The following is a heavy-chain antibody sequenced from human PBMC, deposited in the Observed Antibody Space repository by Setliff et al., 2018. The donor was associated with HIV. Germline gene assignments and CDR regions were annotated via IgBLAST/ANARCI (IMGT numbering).Heavy chain of an antibody. Sequence: SETLSLTCTVSGGSIMSDGYYWNWIRQRPGKGLEWIGYIYNRGYTYYNPSLKSRVTTSIDTSQNQFSLRLSTVTVADTAVYYCAGMFFYGSGSKSDFDYWGQGTQVTVSS. CDR2: IYNRGYT. CDR3: AGMFFYGSGSKSDFDY. V-gene: IGHV4-31*03. CDR1: GGSIMSDGYY. D-gene: IGHD3-10*01. J-gene: IGHJ4*02.